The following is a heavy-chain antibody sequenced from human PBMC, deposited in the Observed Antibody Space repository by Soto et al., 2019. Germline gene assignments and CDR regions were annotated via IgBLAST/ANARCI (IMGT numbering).Heavy chain of an antibody. CDR2: IHPNNGGT. V-gene: IGHV1-2*04. CDR3: VTQLSGVVY. Sequence: QVHLVQSGAEVKKPGASVRVSCKASGYSFTGNSLHWVRQAPGQGLEWMGWIHPNNGGTNYALKFQGWDTMTRDTSVNTAYMDLNRLKSDDTAVHYCVTQLSGVVYWGQGTLVTVSS. D-gene: IGHD1-1*01. J-gene: IGHJ4*02. CDR1: GYSFTGNS.